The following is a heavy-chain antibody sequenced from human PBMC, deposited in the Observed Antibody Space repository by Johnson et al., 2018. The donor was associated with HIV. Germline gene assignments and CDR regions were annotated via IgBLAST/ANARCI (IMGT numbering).Heavy chain of an antibody. D-gene: IGHD3-10*01. CDR1: GFTFGDYA. V-gene: IGHV3-49*03. CDR2: IRSKAYGGTE. Sequence: VQLVESGGGLVQPGRSLRLSCTGSGFTFGDYAMSWFRQAPGQGLEWVGFIRSKAYGGTEEYAASLKDRFSISREDSKNIAYLQMNGLKNEDTAVYYCTRFRPGDGFDIWGQGTVVTVSS. J-gene: IGHJ3*02. CDR3: TRFRPGDGFDI.